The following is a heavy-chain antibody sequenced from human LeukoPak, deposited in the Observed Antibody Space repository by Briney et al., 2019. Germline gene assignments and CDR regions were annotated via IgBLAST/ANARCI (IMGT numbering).Heavy chain of an antibody. CDR3: ARGRGYYYDSSGPYDAFDI. V-gene: IGHV1-69*10. CDR1: GGTFNSYG. CDR2: IIPILGTA. Sequence: SVKVSCKASGGTFNSYGIIWVRQAPGQGLEWMGGIIPILGTANYAQKFQGRVTISADKSTSTAYMELSSLRSDDTAVYYCARGRGYYYDSSGPYDAFDIWGQGTMVTVSS. D-gene: IGHD3-22*01. J-gene: IGHJ3*02.